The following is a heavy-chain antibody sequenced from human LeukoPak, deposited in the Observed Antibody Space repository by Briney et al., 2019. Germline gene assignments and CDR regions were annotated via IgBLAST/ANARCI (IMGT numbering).Heavy chain of an antibody. CDR1: GFTFSSYA. CDR3: AAMGYDFWSGYWPDY. J-gene: IGHJ4*02. D-gene: IGHD3-3*01. V-gene: IGHV3-23*01. Sequence: GGSLRLSCAASGFTFSSYAMSWVRQAPGKGLEWVSAISGSGGSTYYADSVKGRFTISRDNSKNTLYLQIDSLGAEDTAEYSCAAMGYDFWSGYWPDYWGQGTLVTVSS. CDR2: ISGSGGST.